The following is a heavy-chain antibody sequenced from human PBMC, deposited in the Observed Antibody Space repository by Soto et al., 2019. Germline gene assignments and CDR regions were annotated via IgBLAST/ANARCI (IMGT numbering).Heavy chain of an antibody. V-gene: IGHV3-11*01. D-gene: IGHD1-26*01. CDR2: ISSRHNPT. CDR1: GFTFSTYY. Sequence: QVQLAESGGGSIKPGESLRLSCAASGFTFSTYYMAWIRQPPGKGLEWVSYISSRHNPTYYADSVKGRFTISRDNAKNSLYLHMTSLRADDTVVYYCVRDKDGTYNFDYWGQGTLVTVSS. CDR3: VRDKDGTYNFDY. J-gene: IGHJ4*02.